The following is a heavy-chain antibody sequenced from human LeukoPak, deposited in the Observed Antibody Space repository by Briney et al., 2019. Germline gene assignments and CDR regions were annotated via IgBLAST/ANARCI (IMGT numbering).Heavy chain of an antibody. D-gene: IGHD3-10*01. Sequence: GGSLRLSCAASGFIFSSAWMSWVRQAPGKGLEWVAVISHHGSNKFYADSVKGRFTISRDNSNNMVYLQMNGLRAEDTAVYYCAKDFGFQLWSTRGVFDIWGQGTMVTVSS. CDR2: ISHHGSNK. V-gene: IGHV3-30*18. CDR1: GFIFSSAW. J-gene: IGHJ3*02. CDR3: AKDFGFQLWSTRGVFDI.